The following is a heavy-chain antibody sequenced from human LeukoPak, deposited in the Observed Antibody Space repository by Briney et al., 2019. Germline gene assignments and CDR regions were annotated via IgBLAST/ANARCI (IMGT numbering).Heavy chain of an antibody. J-gene: IGHJ5*02. CDR2: MNSISGNT. CDR1: GYTFTTYD. CDR3: ARAMFYYDSSGYYAWFDP. D-gene: IGHD3-22*01. V-gene: IGHV1-8*01. Sequence: APVKVSCKASGYTFTTYDINWVRQAPGQGLEWMGWMNSISGNTGYAQKFQGRVTMTRDTSISTAYMELSSLRSEDTAVYYCARAMFYYDSSGYYAWFDPWGQGTLVTVSS.